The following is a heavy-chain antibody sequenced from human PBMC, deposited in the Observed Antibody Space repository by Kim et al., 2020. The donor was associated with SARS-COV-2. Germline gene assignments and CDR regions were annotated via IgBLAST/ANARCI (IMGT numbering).Heavy chain of an antibody. Sequence: NPSPKGRVTISVETSKNQFSLKLSSVTAADTAVYYCARDWDYYDSSGYYLWGQGTLVTVSS. V-gene: IGHV4-39*01. J-gene: IGHJ4*02. D-gene: IGHD3-22*01. CDR3: ARDWDYYDSSGYYL.